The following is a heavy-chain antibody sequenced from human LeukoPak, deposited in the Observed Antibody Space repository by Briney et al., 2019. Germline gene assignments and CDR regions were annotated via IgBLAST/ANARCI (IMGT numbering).Heavy chain of an antibody. J-gene: IGHJ3*02. CDR1: GFTFSGYE. CDR2: ISISGTSM. CDR3: ARGGSSGYHYNAFDI. Sequence: HTGGSLRLSCAASGFTFSGYEMNWVRQAPGKGLEWVLYISISGTSMYYADSVKGRFTISRDNSKTSLYLQMSSLSAEDKAVYYCARGGSSGYHYNAFDIWGQGTMVTVSS. D-gene: IGHD3-22*01. V-gene: IGHV3-48*03.